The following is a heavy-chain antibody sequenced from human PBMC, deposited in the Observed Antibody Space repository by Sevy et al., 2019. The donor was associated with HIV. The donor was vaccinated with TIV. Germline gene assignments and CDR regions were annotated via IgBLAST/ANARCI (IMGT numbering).Heavy chain of an antibody. CDR3: ARAVLSSDSSGYYSDY. D-gene: IGHD3-22*01. J-gene: IGHJ4*02. CDR1: GGTFSSYA. Sequence: ASVKVSCKASGGTFSSYAISWVRQAPGQGLEWMGGIIPIFGTANYAQKFQGRVTINADESTSTAYMELSSLRSEDTAVYYCARAVLSSDSSGYYSDYWGQGTLVTVS. CDR2: IIPIFGTA. V-gene: IGHV1-69*13.